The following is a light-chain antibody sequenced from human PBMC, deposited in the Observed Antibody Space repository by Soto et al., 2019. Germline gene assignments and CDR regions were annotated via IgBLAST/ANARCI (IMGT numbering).Light chain of an antibody. J-gene: IGKJ4*01. CDR3: HQSGSFPLT. CDR1: QSVSSW. CDR2: AAS. Sequence: DIQMTQSPSSVSASVGDRVTITCRASQSVSSWLGWYQQKPWKAPNLLIYAASNLQSGVPSRFRGSESGTDFTLTISSLQPEDFTTDYCHQSGSFPLTLDGRNKAQIK. V-gene: IGKV1-12*01.